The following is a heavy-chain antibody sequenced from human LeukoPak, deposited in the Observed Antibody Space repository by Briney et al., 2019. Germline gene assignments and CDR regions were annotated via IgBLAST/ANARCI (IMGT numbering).Heavy chain of an antibody. CDR2: IIPIFGTA. D-gene: IGHD4-17*01. CDR3: ASSLGDYGDYTEAFDI. V-gene: IGHV1-69*13. CDR1: GGTFSSYA. J-gene: IGHJ3*02. Sequence: SVKVSCKASGGTFSSYAISWVRQAPGQGLEWMGGIIPIFGTANYAQKFQGRVTITADESTSTAYMELSSLRSEDTAVYYCASSLGDYGDYTEAFDIWGQGTMVTVSS.